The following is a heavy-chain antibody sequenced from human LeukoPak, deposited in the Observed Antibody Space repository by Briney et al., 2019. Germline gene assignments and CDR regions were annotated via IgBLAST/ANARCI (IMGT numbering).Heavy chain of an antibody. J-gene: IGHJ6*02. CDR2: FDAGDGET. Sequence: GTSVNVSCKVSGYSLTVFSMHWVRQAPGKGLGWVGGFDAGDGETIYAQKFQGRVTMTEDTPTDTAYMKLSSLRSEDTAVYYCATQDRGYYYYCMDVWSQGTTVTASS. V-gene: IGHV1-24*01. CDR3: ATQDRGYYYYCMDV. CDR1: GYSLTVFS.